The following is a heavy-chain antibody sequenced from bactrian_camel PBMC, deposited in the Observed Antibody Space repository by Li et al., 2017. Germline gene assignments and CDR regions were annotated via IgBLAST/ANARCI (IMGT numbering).Heavy chain of an antibody. CDR1: GYTYSGRA. D-gene: IGHD3*01. V-gene: IGHV3S60*01. CDR2: ISWRGGSR. CDR3: ATALQSGGYGQYEYHV. Sequence: HVQLVESGGGLVQPGGSLRLSCAASGYTYSGRAMGWFRQAPGKEREGVACISWRGGSRKYLDSVAGRFTISRDNEKKMMYLQLSSLKSEDTALYYCATALQSGGYGQYEYHVWGQGTQVTVS. J-gene: IGHJ4*01.